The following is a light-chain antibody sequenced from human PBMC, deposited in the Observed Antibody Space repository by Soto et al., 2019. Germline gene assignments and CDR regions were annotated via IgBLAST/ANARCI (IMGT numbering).Light chain of an antibody. CDR2: GAS. J-gene: IGKJ2*01. Sequence: EVVLTQSPGILSLSPGDTASLPCRASQTVSSRNLAWYQQKPGQAPRLLIYGASSRASGIPDRFSGSGSGTDFTLSISKLEPEDFAVYYCQQYGGSPVYTFGQGTKLEIK. V-gene: IGKV3-20*01. CDR3: QQYGGSPVYT. CDR1: QTVSSRN.